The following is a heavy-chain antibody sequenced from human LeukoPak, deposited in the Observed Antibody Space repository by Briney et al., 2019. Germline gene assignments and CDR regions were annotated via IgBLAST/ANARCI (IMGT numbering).Heavy chain of an antibody. Sequence: PGRSLRLSCAASGFTFDDYAMHWVRRAPGKGLEWVSGISWNSGSIGYADSVKGRFTISRDNAKNSLYLQMNSLRAEDMALYYCAKEAARRGYYYYYMDVWGKGTTVTVSS. D-gene: IGHD6-6*01. J-gene: IGHJ6*03. CDR1: GFTFDDYA. CDR2: ISWNSGSI. CDR3: AKEAARRGYYYYYMDV. V-gene: IGHV3-9*03.